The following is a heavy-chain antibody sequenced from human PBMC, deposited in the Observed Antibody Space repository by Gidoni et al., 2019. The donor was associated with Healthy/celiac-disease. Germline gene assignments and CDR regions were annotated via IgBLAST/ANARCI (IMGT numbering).Heavy chain of an antibody. CDR2: IIPIFCTA. V-gene: IGHV1-69*06. CDR1: GGPFSSYA. Sequence: QVQLVQSGAEVKTPGSSVKVSCNASGGPFSSYAISWVRQAPGQGLEWMGGIIPIFCTANYAQKFQGRVTITADKSTSTAYMELSSLRSEDTAVYYCARERGDDYGLNWFDPWGQGTLVTVSS. J-gene: IGHJ5*02. CDR3: ARERGDDYGLNWFDP. D-gene: IGHD4-17*01.